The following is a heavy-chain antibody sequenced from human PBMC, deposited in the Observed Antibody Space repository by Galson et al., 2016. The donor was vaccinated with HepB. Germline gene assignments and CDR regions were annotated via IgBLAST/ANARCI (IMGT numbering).Heavy chain of an antibody. CDR2: ISYDGSNK. D-gene: IGHD2-21*01. Sequence: SLRLSCAASGFTFSNYAMHWVRQAPGKGLEWVAVISYDGSNKYYAASVKGRFTISRDNSKNTLYLQMNSLRAEDTAVYYCTKDRVPLNSHSYYYGMYVWGQGTTVTVSS. CDR3: TKDRVPLNSHSYYYGMYV. V-gene: IGHV3-30-3*01. CDR1: GFTFSNYA. J-gene: IGHJ6*02.